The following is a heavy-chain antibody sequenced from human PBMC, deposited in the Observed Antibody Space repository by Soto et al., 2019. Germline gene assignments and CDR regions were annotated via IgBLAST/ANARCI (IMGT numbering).Heavy chain of an antibody. Sequence: QLQLQESGSGLVKPSQTLSLTCAVSGGSISSGGYSWSWIRQPPGKGLEWIGYIYHSGSTSYNPSLKSRVTISVDSSTNQFSLKLSSVTAVDTSVYYCAAGGGLPRYYWGQGTLVTVSS. V-gene: IGHV4-30-2*01. D-gene: IGHD5-12*01. CDR1: GGSISSGGYS. CDR2: IYHSGST. J-gene: IGHJ4*02. CDR3: AAGGGLPRYY.